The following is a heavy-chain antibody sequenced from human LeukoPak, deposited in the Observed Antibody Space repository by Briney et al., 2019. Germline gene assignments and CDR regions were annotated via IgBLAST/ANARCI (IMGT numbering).Heavy chain of an antibody. CDR3: ARDPFCSATTCYSAPHFDY. CDR1: GGTFSTYT. V-gene: IGHV1-69*08. D-gene: IGHD2-2*01. Sequence: GASVKVSCKASGGTFSTYTISWVRQAPGQGLEWMGRIIPIFDTSNYAQKFQGRLTITADTSTNTAYMELSSLRSEDTAFYYCARDPFCSATTCYSAPHFDYWGQGTLVTVSS. CDR2: IIPIFDTS. J-gene: IGHJ4*02.